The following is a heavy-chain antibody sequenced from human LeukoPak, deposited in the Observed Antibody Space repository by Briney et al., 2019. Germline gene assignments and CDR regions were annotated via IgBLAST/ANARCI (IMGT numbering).Heavy chain of an antibody. CDR3: ARVIPSRYYWNDGLGYMDV. Sequence: ASLKVSCKASGYTFTSFDINWVPEATGQRVEWMGWMNPNSGNTGYAQKFQGRVTITRNTSISTAYMELSSLRSEDTAVYYCARVIPSRYYWNDGLGYMDVWGKGTTVSVSS. D-gene: IGHD1-20*01. CDR1: GYTFTSFD. CDR2: MNPNSGNT. V-gene: IGHV1-8*03. J-gene: IGHJ6*03.